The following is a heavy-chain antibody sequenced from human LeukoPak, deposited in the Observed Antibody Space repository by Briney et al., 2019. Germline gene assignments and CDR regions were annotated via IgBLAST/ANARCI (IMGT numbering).Heavy chain of an antibody. CDR1: DGSFSGYY. D-gene: IGHD2-15*01. V-gene: IGHV4-34*01. CDR3: ARGVVVAATHWFDP. CDR2: INHSGST. J-gene: IGHJ5*02. Sequence: SETLSLTCAVYDGSFSGYYWSWIRQPPGKGLEWIGEINHSGSTNYNPSLKSRVTISVDTSKNQFSLKLSSVTAADTAVYYCARGVVVAATHWFDPWGQGTLVTVSS.